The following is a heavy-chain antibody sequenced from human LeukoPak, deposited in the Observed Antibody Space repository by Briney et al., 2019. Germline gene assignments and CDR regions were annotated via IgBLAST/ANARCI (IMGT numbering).Heavy chain of an antibody. CDR1: GFTFSSYG. CDR3: AKDTSRYYGSGSLLDY. V-gene: IGHV3-23*01. CDR2: ISGSGGST. Sequence: GGSLRLSCAASGFTFSSYGMSWVRQAPGKGLEWVSAISGSGGSTYHADSVKGRFTISRDNSKNTLYLQMNSLRAEDTAVYYCAKDTSRYYGSGSLLDYWGQGTLVTVSS. J-gene: IGHJ4*02. D-gene: IGHD3-10*01.